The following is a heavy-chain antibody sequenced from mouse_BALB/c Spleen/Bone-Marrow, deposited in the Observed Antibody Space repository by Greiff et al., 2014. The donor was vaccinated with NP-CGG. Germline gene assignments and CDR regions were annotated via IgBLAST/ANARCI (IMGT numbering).Heavy chain of an antibody. CDR3: ARGGHDFSLDY. CDR1: GHTFTDNW. J-gene: IGHJ4*01. D-gene: IGHD2-4*01. Sequence: QVQLKQSGAELGMPGASVKMSCKASGHTFTDNWMYWVKQRPGQGLEWIGAIDTSDSYTNFNQKFMGKASLTVDASSSTAYMQVSSLTSDDSAVYYCARGGHDFSLDYWGQGTSVTVSS. CDR2: IDTSDSYT. V-gene: IGHV1-69*01.